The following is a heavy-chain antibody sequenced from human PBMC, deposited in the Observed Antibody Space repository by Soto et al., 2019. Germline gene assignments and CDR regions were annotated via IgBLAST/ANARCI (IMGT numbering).Heavy chain of an antibody. CDR2: IDPSDSYT. CDR3: ARLHPYYYDSSGYYGYYYYGMDV. CDR1: GYSLTSYW. J-gene: IGHJ6*02. V-gene: IGHV5-10-1*01. Sequence: PGESLKISCKGSGYSLTSYWISWVRQMPGKGLEWMGRIDPSDSYTNYSPSFQGHVTISADKSISTAYLQWSSLKASDTAMYYCARLHPYYYDSSGYYGYYYYGMDVWGQGTTVTVSS. D-gene: IGHD3-22*01.